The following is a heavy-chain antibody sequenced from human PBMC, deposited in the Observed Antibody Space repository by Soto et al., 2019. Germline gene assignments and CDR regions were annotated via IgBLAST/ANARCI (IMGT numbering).Heavy chain of an antibody. CDR1: GASISSGDYF. D-gene: IGHD2-15*01. CDR2: ISYSGST. V-gene: IGHV4-61*08. J-gene: IGHJ4*02. Sequence: PSETLSLTCTVSGASISSGDYFWTWLRQSPGRGLEWIGYISYSGSTYYNPSLKSRVTISADTSKNQFSLRMNSMIAADTAVYYCARADPDASVGYWGQGTLVTVYS. CDR3: ARADPDASVGY.